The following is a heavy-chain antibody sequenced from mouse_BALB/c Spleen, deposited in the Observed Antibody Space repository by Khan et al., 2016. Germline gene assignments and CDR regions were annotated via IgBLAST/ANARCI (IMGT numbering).Heavy chain of an antibody. CDR1: GFTFSSYT. CDR2: ISNGGGST. V-gene: IGHV5-12-2*01. CDR3: ARGLGY. J-gene: IGHJ2*01. Sequence: EVELVESGGGLVQPGGSLKLSCAASGFTFSSYTMSWVRQTPEKRLEWVAYISNGGGSTYYPDTVKGRFTISRDNAKNTLYLQMSSLKSEDTAMYYCARGLGYWCQGTTLTVSS. D-gene: IGHD4-1*01.